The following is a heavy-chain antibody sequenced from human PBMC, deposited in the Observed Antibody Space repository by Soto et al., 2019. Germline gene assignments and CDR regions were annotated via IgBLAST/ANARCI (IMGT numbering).Heavy chain of an antibody. J-gene: IGHJ4*02. CDR3: ARAESYYFDY. Sequence: ESGGGVVQPGRSLRLSCAASGFTFSSYAMHWVRQAPGKGLEWVAVISYDGSNKYYADSVKGRFTISRDNSKNTLYLQMNSLRAEDTAVYYCARAESYYFDYWGQGTLVTVSS. CDR2: ISYDGSNK. CDR1: GFTFSSYA. V-gene: IGHV3-30-3*01.